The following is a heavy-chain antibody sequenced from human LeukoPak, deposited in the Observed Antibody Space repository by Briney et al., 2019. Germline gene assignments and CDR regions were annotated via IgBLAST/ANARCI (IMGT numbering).Heavy chain of an antibody. V-gene: IGHV4-31*03. J-gene: IGHJ4*02. CDR1: GGSISSGGYY. Sequence: SETLSLTCTVSGGSISSGGYYWTWIRQHPGKGLEWIGYIYYSGTTYYNPSLKSRVTISVNTSKNQFSLKLSSVTAADTAVYYCARGADTSGYYGLVWASFFDYWGQGTLVTVSS. CDR3: ARGADTSGYYGLVWASFFDY. CDR2: IYYSGTT. D-gene: IGHD3-22*01.